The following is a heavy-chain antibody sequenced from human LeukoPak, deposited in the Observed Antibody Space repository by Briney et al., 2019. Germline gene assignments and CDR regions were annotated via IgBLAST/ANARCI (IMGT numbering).Heavy chain of an antibody. J-gene: IGHJ4*02. Sequence: ASVKVSCKASGYTFTSYGISWVRQAPGQGLEWMGWISAYNGNTNYAQKLQGRATMTTDTSTSTAYMELRRLRSDDTAVYYCARARPPDYDFWSGYGTPYDYWGQGTLVTVSS. CDR2: ISAYNGNT. CDR3: ARARPPDYDFWSGYGTPYDY. CDR1: GYTFTSYG. D-gene: IGHD3-3*01. V-gene: IGHV1-18*01.